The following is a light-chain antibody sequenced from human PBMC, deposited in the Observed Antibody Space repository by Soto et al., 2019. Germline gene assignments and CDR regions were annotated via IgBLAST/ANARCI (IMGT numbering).Light chain of an antibody. CDR1: QGISTY. CDR3: QQSYSTPRT. Sequence: DIQMTQSPSSLSASVGDRVTITCRASQGISTYLNWYHQKPGKAPKLLIYAASSLQSGVPSRFSGSGSETDFTLTISSLQPEDFATYYCQQSYSTPRTFGQGTKVDIK. J-gene: IGKJ1*01. V-gene: IGKV1-39*01. CDR2: AAS.